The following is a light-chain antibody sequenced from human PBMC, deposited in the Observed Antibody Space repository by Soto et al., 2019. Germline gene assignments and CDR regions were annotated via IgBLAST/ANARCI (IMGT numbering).Light chain of an antibody. J-gene: IGKJ1*01. V-gene: IGKV1-5*01. CDR3: DQYDGWWR. Sequence: DIQMTQYDSTLSASVGDIVTITCRASQSISSYLNWYQQKPGKAPKVLIFDASSLESGVPSRFSGIGSATEFTLSISILQPDGFATYYGDQYDGWWRLGEGTKVEIK. CDR2: DAS. CDR1: QSISSY.